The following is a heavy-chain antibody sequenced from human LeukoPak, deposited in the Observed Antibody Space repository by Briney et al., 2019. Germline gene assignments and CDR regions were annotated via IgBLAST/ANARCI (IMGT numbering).Heavy chain of an antibody. J-gene: IGHJ4*02. CDR3: ARGGGGYYDSSGHPFDY. D-gene: IGHD3-22*01. Sequence: PSETLSLTCAVSGGSISSGGYSWSWIRQPPGKGLEWIGYIYHSGSTYYNLSLKSRVTISVDRSKNQFSLKLSSVTAADTAVYYCARGGGGYYDSSGHPFDYWGQGTLVTVSS. V-gene: IGHV4-30-2*01. CDR1: GGSISSGGYS. CDR2: IYHSGST.